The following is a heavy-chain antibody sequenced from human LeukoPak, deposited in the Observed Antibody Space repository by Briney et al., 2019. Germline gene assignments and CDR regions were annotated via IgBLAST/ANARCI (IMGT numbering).Heavy chain of an antibody. V-gene: IGHV3-23*01. CDR2: ISGSGGST. J-gene: IGHJ4*02. Sequence: PGGSLRLSCAASGFTFSSYAMSWVRQAPGEGLEWVSAISGSGGSTYYADSVKGRFTISRDNSKNTLYLQMNSLRAEDTAVYYWAKKGPPIVVVVAATPGYFDYWGQGTLVTVSS. D-gene: IGHD2-15*01. CDR3: AKKGPPIVVVVAATPGYFDY. CDR1: GFTFSSYA.